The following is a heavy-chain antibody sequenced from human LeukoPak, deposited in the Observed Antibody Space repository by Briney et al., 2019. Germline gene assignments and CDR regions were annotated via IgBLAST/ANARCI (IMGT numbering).Heavy chain of an antibody. Sequence: PSETLSLTCSVSGGSISGYYWSWIRQPPGKGLEWIGYIYYSGSTNYNPSLKSRVTISIDTSKNQFSLKLSSVTAADTAVYYCARTQRLRFSYCSDSWGQGTLVTVSS. CDR3: ARTQRLRFSYCSDS. J-gene: IGHJ4*02. CDR2: IYYSGST. CDR1: GGSISGYY. V-gene: IGHV4-59*01. D-gene: IGHD3-3*01.